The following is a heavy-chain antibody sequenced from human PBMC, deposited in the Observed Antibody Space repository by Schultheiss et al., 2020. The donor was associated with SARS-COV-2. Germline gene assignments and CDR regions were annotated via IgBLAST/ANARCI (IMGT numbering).Heavy chain of an antibody. CDR2: IYYSGST. Sequence: SETLSLTCTVSGGSISSSSYYWGWIRQPPGKGLEWIGSIYYSGSTYYNPSLKSRVTISVDTSKNQFALKLSSVTAAETAVYYCARSEYGVSSAFDMWGQGTMVTVSS. CDR3: ARSEYGVSSAFDM. CDR1: GGSISSSSYY. V-gene: IGHV4-39*06. D-gene: IGHD6-6*01. J-gene: IGHJ3*02.